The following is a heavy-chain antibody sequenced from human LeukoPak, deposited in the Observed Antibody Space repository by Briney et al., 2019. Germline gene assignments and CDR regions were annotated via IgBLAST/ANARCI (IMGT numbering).Heavy chain of an antibody. CDR1: GGPITSSSYY. CDR2: IYYTGGT. V-gene: IGHV4-39*07. J-gene: IGHJ5*02. Sequence: SETLSLTCSVSGGPITSSSYYWGWIRQPPEKGLEWIGSIYYTGGTYYSPSLKSRVTMSVDTSKNQFSLRLSSVTAADAAVYYCARDMYNRFDPWGQGTLVTVSS. CDR3: ARDMYNRFDP. D-gene: IGHD2-8*01.